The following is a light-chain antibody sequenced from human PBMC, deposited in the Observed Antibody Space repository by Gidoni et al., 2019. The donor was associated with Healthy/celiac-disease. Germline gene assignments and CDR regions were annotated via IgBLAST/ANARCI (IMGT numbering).Light chain of an antibody. CDR1: SSNIGNNY. V-gene: IGLV1-51*01. Sequence: QSVLTQPPSVSAAPGQKVPISCSGSSSNIGNNYVSWYQPLPGTAPKLLIYDNNKRPSGIPDRFSGSKSGTSATLGITGLQTGDEADYYCGTWDSSLSVLYVFGTGTKVTVL. J-gene: IGLJ1*01. CDR3: GTWDSSLSVLYV. CDR2: DNN.